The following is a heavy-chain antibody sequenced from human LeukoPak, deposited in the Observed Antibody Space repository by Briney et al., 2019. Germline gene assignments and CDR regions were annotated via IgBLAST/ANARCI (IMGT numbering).Heavy chain of an antibody. CDR2: IYYSGST. CDR1: GGSISSISSNNYH. D-gene: IGHD4-23*01. Sequence: PSETLSLTCIVSGGSISSISSNNYHWGWIRQPPGKGLEWIGSIYYSGSTYYNPSLKSRVTISVDTSMNQFSLKLSSVTAADTALYYCAREMGVVTAHGIDVWGQGTTVTVSS. J-gene: IGHJ6*02. V-gene: IGHV4-39*02. CDR3: AREMGVVTAHGIDV.